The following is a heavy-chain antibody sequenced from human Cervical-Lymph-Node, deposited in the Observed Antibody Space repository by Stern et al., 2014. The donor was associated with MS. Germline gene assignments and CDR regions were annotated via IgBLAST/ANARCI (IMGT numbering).Heavy chain of an antibody. Sequence: VQLVESGGGVVQPGRSLRLTCTVFGFTFGSYGMHWVRKAPGKGLERGPVISYDGSDTYYAESVKCRFTISRDNSKNTLYLEMRSLRPEDTAVYYCVKRGITEVRGVRLGDYWGPGTLVIVSS. CDR3: VKRGITEVRGVRLGDY. D-gene: IGHD3-10*01. J-gene: IGHJ4*02. V-gene: IGHV3-30*18. CDR2: ISYDGSDT. CDR1: GFTFGSYG.